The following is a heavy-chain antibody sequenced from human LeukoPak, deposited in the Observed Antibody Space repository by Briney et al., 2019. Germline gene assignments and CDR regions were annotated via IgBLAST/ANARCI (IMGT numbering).Heavy chain of an antibody. CDR3: ARDPPGVRAAFDI. Sequence: PGGSLRLSCVASGFSFSGYSMNWVRQAPGKGLEWVSSISSSSSNLYYADSVKGRFTLSRDNAKTSVYLQINPLRVEDTAVYYCARDPPGVRAAFDIWGHGTMVTVSS. D-gene: IGHD2-8*01. CDR2: ISSSSSNL. CDR1: GFSFSGYS. J-gene: IGHJ3*02. V-gene: IGHV3-48*01.